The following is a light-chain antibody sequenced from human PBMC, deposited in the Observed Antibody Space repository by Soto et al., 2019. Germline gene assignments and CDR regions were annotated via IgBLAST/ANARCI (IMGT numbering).Light chain of an antibody. J-gene: IGKJ1*01. CDR1: QSISNL. V-gene: IGKV1-5*01. Sequence: IQMAQSPSTLSASIGGRVTITCRASQSISNLLAWYQQKPGKAPKLLIYDASSLESGVSLRFSGSGSGTEFTLTISSLHPDDFATYYCQQYNSYSRTFGQGTKVDIK. CDR2: DAS. CDR3: QQYNSYSRT.